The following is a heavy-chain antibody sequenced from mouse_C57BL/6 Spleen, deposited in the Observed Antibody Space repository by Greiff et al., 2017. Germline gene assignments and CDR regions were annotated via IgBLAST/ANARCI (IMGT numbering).Heavy chain of an antibody. D-gene: IGHD2-1*01. CDR1: GYTFTDYE. J-gene: IGHJ3*01. V-gene: IGHV1-15*01. CDR3: TRCCYGTSGFAY. CDR2: IDPETGGT. Sequence: VKLQQSGAELVRPGASVTLSCKASGYTFTDYEMHWVKQTPVHGLEWIGAIDPETGGTAYNQKFKGKAILTADKSSSTAYMELRSLTSEDSAVYYYTRCCYGTSGFAYWGQGTLVTVSA.